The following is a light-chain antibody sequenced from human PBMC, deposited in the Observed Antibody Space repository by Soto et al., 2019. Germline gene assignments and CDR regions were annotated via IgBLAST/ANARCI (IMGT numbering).Light chain of an antibody. Sequence: EILLTQSPGTLSLSPGDRVTLSCRASQAVNTRLAWYQHRPGQAPRLLIYGASSRATGIPDRFRGSGSGTDFTLTISRLEPEDLAVYYCQQYNNSLWTFGQGTKVDIK. CDR1: QAVNTR. CDR3: QQYNNSLWT. CDR2: GAS. J-gene: IGKJ1*01. V-gene: IGKV3-20*01.